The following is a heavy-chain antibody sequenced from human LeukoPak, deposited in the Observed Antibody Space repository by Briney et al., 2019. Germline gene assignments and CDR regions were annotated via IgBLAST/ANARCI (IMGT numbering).Heavy chain of an antibody. V-gene: IGHV3-23*01. J-gene: IGHJ4*02. CDR1: GFTFSSYA. Sequence: GGSLRLSCAASGFTFSSYAMSCVREAPGKGLEWVSAVSGSDAGTFYADSVRGGFTISRDNSKNTLYLQMTSLRVEDAALYYCAKAPLGRCTGVICYYIDYWGQGTLVTVSS. D-gene: IGHD2-15*01. CDR2: VSGSDAGT. CDR3: AKAPLGRCTGVICYYIDY.